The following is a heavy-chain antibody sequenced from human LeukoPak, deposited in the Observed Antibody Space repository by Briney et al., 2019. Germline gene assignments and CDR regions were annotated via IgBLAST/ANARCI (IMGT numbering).Heavy chain of an antibody. CDR1: GFTFSSYG. D-gene: IGHD3-22*01. CDR2: ISGNGGST. V-gene: IGHV3-64*01. J-gene: IGHJ4*02. Sequence: PGGSLRLSCAASGFTFSSYGMSWVRQAPGKGLEWVSAISGNGGSTYYANSVKGRFTISRDNSKNTLYLQMGSLRAEDMAVYYCARSGFMDRFRYDSSGYLQNELDYWGQGTLVTVSS. CDR3: ARSGFMDRFRYDSSGYLQNELDY.